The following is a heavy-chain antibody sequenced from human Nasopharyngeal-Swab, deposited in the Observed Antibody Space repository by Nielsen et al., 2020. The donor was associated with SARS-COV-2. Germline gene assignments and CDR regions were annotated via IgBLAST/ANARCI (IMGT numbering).Heavy chain of an antibody. CDR1: GFTFSSYT. V-gene: IGHV3-23*01. Sequence: GESLKISCAASGFTFSSYTMNWVRQAPGKGLEWVSTIGGSTGNTYYAASVKGRFTISRDNSKSTLYLQMNSLSAEDTAVYYCAKRYADTHGYPANFFDYWGPGTLVTVSS. J-gene: IGHJ4*02. D-gene: IGHD3-22*01. CDR2: IGGSTGNT. CDR3: AKRYADTHGYPANFFDY.